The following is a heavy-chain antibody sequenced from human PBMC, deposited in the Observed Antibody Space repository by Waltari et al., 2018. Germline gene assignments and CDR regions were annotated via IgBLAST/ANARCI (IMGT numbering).Heavy chain of an antibody. CDR3: ARRQLIAVAGRFDY. Sequence: QLQLQESGPGLVKPSETLSLTCTVSGGSISSSSYYWGWIRQPPGKGLEWIGSIYYSGSTYYNPSLKSRVTISVDTSKNQFSLKLSSVTAADTAVYYCARRQLIAVAGRFDYWGQGTLVTVSS. CDR1: GGSISSSSYY. J-gene: IGHJ4*02. CDR2: IYYSGST. V-gene: IGHV4-39*01. D-gene: IGHD6-19*01.